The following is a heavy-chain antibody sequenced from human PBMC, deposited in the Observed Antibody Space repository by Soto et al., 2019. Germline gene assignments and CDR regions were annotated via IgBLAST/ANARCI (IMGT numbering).Heavy chain of an antibody. J-gene: IGHJ6*02. Sequence: EVQLLESGGGLVQPGGSLRLSCAASGFTFSIYAMSWVRQVPGKGLEWVSTISDSGGSAYYADSVKGRFTISRDNSKNTLYLQMNSLRAEDTAVYYCAKDLDVVVVVSATRGLDVWGQGTTVTVSS. CDR1: GFTFSIYA. CDR3: AKDLDVVVVVSATRGLDV. CDR2: ISDSGGSA. V-gene: IGHV3-23*01. D-gene: IGHD2-15*01.